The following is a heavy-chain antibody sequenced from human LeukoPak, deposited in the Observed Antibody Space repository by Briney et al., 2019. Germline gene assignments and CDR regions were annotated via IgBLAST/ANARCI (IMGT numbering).Heavy chain of an antibody. CDR3: ARNRYSGYDFPFDY. Sequence: SVKVSCKASGYTFTSYAISWVRQAPGQGLEWMGRIIPIFGTANYAQKFQGRVTITTDESTGTAYMELGSLRSEDTAVYYCARNRYSGYDFPFDYWGQGTLVTVSS. CDR2: IIPIFGTA. D-gene: IGHD5-12*01. CDR1: GYTFTSYA. J-gene: IGHJ4*02. V-gene: IGHV1-69*05.